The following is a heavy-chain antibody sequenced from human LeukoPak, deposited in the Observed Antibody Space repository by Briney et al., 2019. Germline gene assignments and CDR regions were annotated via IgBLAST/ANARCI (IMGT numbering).Heavy chain of an antibody. J-gene: IGHJ1*01. CDR3: ATATSLDYGDYFFHH. CDR2: ISRSGNAI. D-gene: IGHD4-17*01. Sequence: PGGSLRLSCAASGFTFSSYTMNWVRQAPGKGLEWVSYISRSGNAIYYADSMKGRFTISRDNAKNSLYLQMNSLRVEDTAVYYCATATSLDYGDYFFHHWGQGTLVTVSS. CDR1: GFTFSSYT. V-gene: IGHV3-48*03.